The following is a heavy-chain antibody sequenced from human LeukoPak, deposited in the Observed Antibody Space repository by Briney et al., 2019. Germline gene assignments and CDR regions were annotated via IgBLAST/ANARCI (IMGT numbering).Heavy chain of an antibody. J-gene: IGHJ4*02. CDR3: ARNYYYDSSGYQYYFDY. V-gene: IGHV1-69*13. CDR1: GGTFSSYA. CDR2: IIPIFGTA. D-gene: IGHD3-22*01. Sequence: GASVTVSCTASGGTFSSYAISWVRQAPGQGLEWMGGIIPIFGTANYAQKFQGRVTITADESTSTAYMELSSLRSEDTAVYYCARNYYYDSSGYQYYFDYWGQGTLVTVSS.